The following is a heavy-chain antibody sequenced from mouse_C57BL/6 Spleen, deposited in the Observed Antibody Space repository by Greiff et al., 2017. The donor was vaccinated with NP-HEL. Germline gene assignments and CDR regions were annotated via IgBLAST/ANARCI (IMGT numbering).Heavy chain of an antibody. J-gene: IGHJ1*03. V-gene: IGHV1-81*01. CDR3: ARGYGSSPYWYFDV. Sequence: LEESGAELARPGASVKLSCKASGYTFTSYGISWVKQRTGQGLEWIGEIYPRSGNTYYNEKFKGKATLTADKSSSTAYMELRSLTSEDSAVYFCARGYGSSPYWYFDVWGTGTTVTVSS. CDR1: GYTFTSYG. CDR2: IYPRSGNT. D-gene: IGHD1-1*01.